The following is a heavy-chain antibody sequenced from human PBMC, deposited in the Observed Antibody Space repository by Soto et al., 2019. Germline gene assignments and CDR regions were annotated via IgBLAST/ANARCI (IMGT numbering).Heavy chain of an antibody. Sequence: QVQLVQSGAEVKKPGASVKVSCKASGYTFTKFGISWVRQAPGQGLEWLGWLSTYREDRNYAQRVQDRVSMTTDTSSSTAYMELRPLISDDTAVYYCARISLGPAPTDAFDIWGQGTMVTVSS. CDR2: LSTYREDR. CDR1: GYTFTKFG. V-gene: IGHV1-18*01. D-gene: IGHD1-26*01. CDR3: ARISLGPAPTDAFDI. J-gene: IGHJ3*02.